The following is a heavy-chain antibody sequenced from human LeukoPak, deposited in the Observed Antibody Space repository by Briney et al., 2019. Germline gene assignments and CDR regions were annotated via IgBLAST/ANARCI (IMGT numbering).Heavy chain of an antibody. CDR3: ARVESTVVTRLPFDY. D-gene: IGHD4-23*01. Sequence: GASVKVSCKASGGTFSSYAISWVRQAPGQGLEWMGRIIPILGIANYAQKFQGRVTIAADKSTSTAYMELSSLRSEDTAVYYCARVESTVVTRLPFDYWGQGTLVTVSS. V-gene: IGHV1-69*04. CDR1: GGTFSSYA. J-gene: IGHJ4*02. CDR2: IIPILGIA.